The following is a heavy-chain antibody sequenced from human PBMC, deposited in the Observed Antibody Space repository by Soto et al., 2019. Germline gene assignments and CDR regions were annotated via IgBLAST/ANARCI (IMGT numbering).Heavy chain of an antibody. Sequence: SVKVSCKASGGTFSSYTISWVRQAPGQGLEWMGRIIPILGIANYAQKFQGRVTITADKSTSTAYMELSSLRSEDTAVYYCARDSIAAAGHFDYWGQGTLVTGSS. V-gene: IGHV1-69*04. D-gene: IGHD6-13*01. CDR2: IIPILGIA. CDR3: ARDSIAAAGHFDY. CDR1: GGTFSSYT. J-gene: IGHJ4*02.